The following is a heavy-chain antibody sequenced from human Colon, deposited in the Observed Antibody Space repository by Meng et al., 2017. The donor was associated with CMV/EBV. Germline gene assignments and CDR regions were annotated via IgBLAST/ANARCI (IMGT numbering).Heavy chain of an antibody. CDR2: ISYSGTT. CDR1: GASVSSTSYY. Sequence: GSLRLSCTVSGASVSSTSYYWGWIRQPPGKGLEWLGSISYSGTTYYNPSLKSRPTISIDTSRNQFSLSLSSVTAADTAVYYCARGGRRRNSDGRGYSLIWFDPWGLGTQVTVSS. V-gene: IGHV4-39*07. J-gene: IGHJ5*02. CDR3: ARGGRRRNSDGRGYSLIWFDP. D-gene: IGHD3-22*01.